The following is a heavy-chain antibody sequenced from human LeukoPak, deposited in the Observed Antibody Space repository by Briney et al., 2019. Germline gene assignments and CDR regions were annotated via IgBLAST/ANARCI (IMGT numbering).Heavy chain of an antibody. CDR2: IYYSGNT. Sequence: SETLSLTCTVSGGSISTYYWSWIRQPPGKGLEWIGYIYYSGNTDYNPSLKSRVTISVDTSKNQFSLRLSSVTAADTAVYYCARELEDYSNYVDYWGQGTLVTVSS. V-gene: IGHV4-59*01. J-gene: IGHJ4*02. D-gene: IGHD4-11*01. CDR3: ARELEDYSNYVDY. CDR1: GGSISTYY.